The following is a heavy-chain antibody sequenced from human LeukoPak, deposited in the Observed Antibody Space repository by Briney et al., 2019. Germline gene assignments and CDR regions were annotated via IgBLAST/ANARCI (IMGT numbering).Heavy chain of an antibody. CDR3: AREEAVFGVVINYFDY. CDR1: GFTFSSYS. D-gene: IGHD3-3*01. Sequence: GGSLRLSCAASGFTFSSYSMNWVRHAPGKGLEWVSSISSSSSYIYYADSVRGRFTISRDNAKNSLYLQMTSLRAEDTAVYYCAREEAVFGVVINYFDYWGQGALVTVSS. V-gene: IGHV3-21*01. J-gene: IGHJ4*02. CDR2: ISSSSSYI.